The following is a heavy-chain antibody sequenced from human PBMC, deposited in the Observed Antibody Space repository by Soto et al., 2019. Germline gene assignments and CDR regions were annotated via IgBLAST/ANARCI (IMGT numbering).Heavy chain of an antibody. J-gene: IGHJ4*02. CDR1: GGSISSYY. CDR3: ARGGVGATQN. Sequence: LSLTCTVSGGSISSYYWSWIRQPPGKGLEWIGYIYYSGSTNYNPSLKSRVTISVDTSKNQFSLKLSSVTAADTAVYYCARGGVGATQNWGQGTLVTVSS. CDR2: IYYSGST. V-gene: IGHV4-59*01. D-gene: IGHD1-26*01.